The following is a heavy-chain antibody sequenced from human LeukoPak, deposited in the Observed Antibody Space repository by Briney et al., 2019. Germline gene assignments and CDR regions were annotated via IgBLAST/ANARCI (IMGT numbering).Heavy chain of an antibody. CDR1: GLTFGDYA. J-gene: IGHJ3*02. D-gene: IGHD3-22*01. V-gene: IGHV3-49*04. Sequence: GGSLRLSCTASGLTFGDYAMSWVRQAPGKGLEWVGFIRSKAYGGTTEYAASVKGRFTISRDDSKSIAYLQMNSLKTEDTAVYYCTVNYYDSSGYYYEVAFDIWGQGTMVTVSS. CDR3: TVNYYDSSGYYYEVAFDI. CDR2: IRSKAYGGTT.